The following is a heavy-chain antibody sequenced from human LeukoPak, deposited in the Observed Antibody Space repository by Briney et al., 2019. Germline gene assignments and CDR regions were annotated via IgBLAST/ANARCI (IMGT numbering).Heavy chain of an antibody. CDR1: GGSISSYY. V-gene: IGHV4-4*07. CDR2: VYTSGTT. D-gene: IGHD1/OR15-1a*01. CDR3: ARYQQRDGDWYFDL. J-gene: IGHJ2*01. Sequence: SETLSLTCTVSGGSISSYYWSWIRQPAGKGLEWIGRVYTSGTTYYNPSLKTRVSILLDESKNQVSLKLTSVTAADTAVCYCARYQQRDGDWYFDLWGRGTLVTVSS.